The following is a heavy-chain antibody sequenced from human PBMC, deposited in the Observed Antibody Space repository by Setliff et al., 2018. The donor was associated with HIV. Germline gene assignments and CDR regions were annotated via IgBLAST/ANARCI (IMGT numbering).Heavy chain of an antibody. Sequence: GSLRLSCAASGFTFSDYYMSWIRQAPGKGLEWLSVISGHTINVYYADSVKGRFTISRDNAKNSLYLQMNSLRAEDTAVYYCARGPYYYDSSGPFDYWGQGTLVTVSS. CDR2: ISGHTINV. J-gene: IGHJ4*02. CDR3: ARGPYYYDSSGPFDY. CDR1: GFTFSDYY. D-gene: IGHD3-22*01. V-gene: IGHV3-11*04.